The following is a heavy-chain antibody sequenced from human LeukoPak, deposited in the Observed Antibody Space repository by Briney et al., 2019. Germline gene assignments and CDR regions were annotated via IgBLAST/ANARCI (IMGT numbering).Heavy chain of an antibody. CDR3: AAITMVRGWVFDY. CDR2: IYSGGST. Sequence: PGGSLRLSCAASGFTVSSNYMSSVRQAPGKGLEWVSVIYSGGSTYYADSVKGRFTISRDNSKNTLYLQLNSLRAEDTAVYYCAAITMVRGWVFDYWGQGTLVTVSS. D-gene: IGHD3-10*01. V-gene: IGHV3-66*01. CDR1: GFTVSSNY. J-gene: IGHJ4*02.